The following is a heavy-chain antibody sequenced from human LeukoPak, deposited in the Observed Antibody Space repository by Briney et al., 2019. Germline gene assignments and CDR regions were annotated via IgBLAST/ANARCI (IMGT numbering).Heavy chain of an antibody. J-gene: IGHJ3*02. CDR1: GASIRSGDYY. Sequence: PSETLSLTCTVSGASIRSGDYYWSWIRQPPGRGLEWIGYIYDSGSTYYNPSLKSRITISVDTSENRFSLKLSSVTATDTAVYYCARDCSGGSCYGAFDIWGQGTMVTVSS. CDR2: IYDSGST. CDR3: ARDCSGGSCYGAFDI. V-gene: IGHV4-30-4*01. D-gene: IGHD2-15*01.